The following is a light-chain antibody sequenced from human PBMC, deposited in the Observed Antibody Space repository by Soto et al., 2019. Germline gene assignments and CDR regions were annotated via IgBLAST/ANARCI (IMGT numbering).Light chain of an antibody. CDR1: QSTSSW. J-gene: IGKJ1*01. V-gene: IGKV1-5*01. CDR3: QQYNSYSKT. Sequence: DIQMTQSPSTLSASVGDRVTITCRASQSTSSWLAWYQQKPGKAPKLLIYDASSLESGVPSRFSGSGSGTEFTLTLSSLQPDDFAPYYCQQYNSYSKTFGQGTKVEIK. CDR2: DAS.